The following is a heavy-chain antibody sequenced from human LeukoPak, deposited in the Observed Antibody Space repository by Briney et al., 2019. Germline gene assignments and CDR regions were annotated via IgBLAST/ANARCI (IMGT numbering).Heavy chain of an antibody. V-gene: IGHV4-31*03. CDR3: ARVGYDSSGYYPNFDY. Sequence: PSETLSLTCTVSGGSISSGGYYWSWIRQHPGKGLEWIGYIYYSGSTYYKPSLKSRVTISVDTSKNQFSLKLSSVTAADTAVYYCARVGYDSSGYYPNFDYWGQGALVTVSS. CDR2: IYYSGST. D-gene: IGHD3-22*01. CDR1: GGSISSGGYY. J-gene: IGHJ4*02.